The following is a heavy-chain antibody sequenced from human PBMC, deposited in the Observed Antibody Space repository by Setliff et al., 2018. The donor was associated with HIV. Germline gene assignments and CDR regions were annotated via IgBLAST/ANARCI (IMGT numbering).Heavy chain of an antibody. Sequence: ASVKVSCKASGYTFTNYVINWVRQAPGQGLEWMGWINTDTGNPTYAQGFTGRFVFSLDTSVNTAYLQISSLKTEDSAVYYCARGPPSQVDYWGQGTLVTVSS. CDR2: INTDTGNP. J-gene: IGHJ4*02. CDR1: GYTFTNYV. V-gene: IGHV7-4-1*02. CDR3: ARGPPSQVDY.